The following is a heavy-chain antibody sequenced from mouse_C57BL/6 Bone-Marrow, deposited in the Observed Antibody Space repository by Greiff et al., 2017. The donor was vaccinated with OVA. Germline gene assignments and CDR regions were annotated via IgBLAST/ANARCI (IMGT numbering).Heavy chain of an antibody. J-gene: IGHJ1*03. CDR3: ARNYYGSRTWYFDV. CDR1: GFSLTSYA. Sequence: QVQLKQSGPGLVAPSQSLSITCTVSGFSLTSYAISWVRQRPGKGLEWLGVIWTGGGTNYNSALKSRLSISKDNSKSQVFLKMNSLQTDDTARYYCARNYYGSRTWYFDVWGTGTTVTVSS. D-gene: IGHD1-1*01. V-gene: IGHV2-9-1*01. CDR2: IWTGGGT.